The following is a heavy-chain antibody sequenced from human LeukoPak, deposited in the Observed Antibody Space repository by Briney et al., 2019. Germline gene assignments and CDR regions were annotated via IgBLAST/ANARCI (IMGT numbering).Heavy chain of an antibody. Sequence: GGSLRLSCVASGFIFSSYGMSWVRQAPGKGLEWVSAISGSGGSTYYADYVKGRFTISRDNSKNTPYLQMNSLRAEDTAVYYCAKDRPTVVTRRHYFDYWGQGILVTVSS. CDR3: AKDRPTVVTRRHYFDY. CDR1: GFIFSSYG. D-gene: IGHD4-23*01. J-gene: IGHJ4*02. V-gene: IGHV3-23*01. CDR2: ISGSGGST.